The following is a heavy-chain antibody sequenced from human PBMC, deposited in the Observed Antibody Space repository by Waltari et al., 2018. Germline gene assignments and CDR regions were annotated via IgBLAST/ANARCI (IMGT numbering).Heavy chain of an antibody. J-gene: IGHJ4*02. D-gene: IGHD3-3*02. CDR1: GFSVSSDF. Sequence: EVHLVESGGGLVQPGGSLRLSCAASGFSVSSDFMSWVRQAPGKGLEWVSVSYPGGETFYADSLKGRFTSSRHNTQNTLYLQWNSLRAEDTAVYHCAAGHCDSILGYNNPDYWGQGTLVAVSS. CDR2: SYPGGET. V-gene: IGHV3-53*04. CDR3: AAGHCDSILGYNNPDY.